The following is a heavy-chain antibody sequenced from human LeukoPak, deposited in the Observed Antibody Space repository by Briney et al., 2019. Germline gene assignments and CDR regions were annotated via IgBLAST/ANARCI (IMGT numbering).Heavy chain of an antibody. V-gene: IGHV3-33*06. J-gene: IGHJ4*02. CDR1: GFTFSSYG. CDR3: AKSEYSGYEFELSPLADY. CDR2: IWYDGSNK. Sequence: GRSLRLSCAAPGFTFSSYGMHWIRQAPGKGLEWVAVIWYDGSNKYYADSVKGRFTISRDNSKNTLYLQMNSLRAEDTAVYYCAKSEYSGYEFELSPLADYWGQGTLVTVSS. D-gene: IGHD5-12*01.